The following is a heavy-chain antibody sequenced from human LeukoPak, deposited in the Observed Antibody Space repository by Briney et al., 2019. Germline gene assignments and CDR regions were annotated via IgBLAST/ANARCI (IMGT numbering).Heavy chain of an antibody. CDR2: IGGGGPTT. D-gene: IGHD6-19*01. V-gene: IGHV3-23*01. Sequence: SGGSLRLSCAASGFTFSTYAMNWVRQAPAKGLEWVSTIGGGGPTTDYADSVQGRFTISRDNSKNTLYLQMNSLRAEDTAVYFCARGFLGGTDQYFDSWGQGTLDTVSS. CDR3: ARGFLGGTDQYFDS. J-gene: IGHJ4*02. CDR1: GFTFSTYA.